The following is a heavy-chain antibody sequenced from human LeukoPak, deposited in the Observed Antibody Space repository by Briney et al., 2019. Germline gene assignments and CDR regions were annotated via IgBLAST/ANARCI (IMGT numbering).Heavy chain of an antibody. Sequence: PGGSLRLSCAASGFTVSSSYMSWVRQAPGKGLEWVSAIYSGGSGSTYYADSVKGRFTISRDNSKNTLNLQMNSLRAEDTAVYYCAHRKATSWAHDYWGQGTLVTVSS. CDR3: AHRKATSWAHDY. CDR2: IYSGGSGST. V-gene: IGHV3-53*01. J-gene: IGHJ4*02. CDR1: GFTVSSSY. D-gene: IGHD2-2*01.